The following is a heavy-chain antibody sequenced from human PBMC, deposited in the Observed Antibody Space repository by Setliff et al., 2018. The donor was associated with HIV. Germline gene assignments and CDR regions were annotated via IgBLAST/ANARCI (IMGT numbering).Heavy chain of an antibody. CDR1: SYSISSVHS. CDR3: ARDEEVVVTAIRDYYYYYMDV. CDR2: MHHSGNT. Sequence: SETLSLTCDVSSYSISSVHSWGWIRQPPGKRLEWIGTMHHSGNTHYKPSLKGRVTMSVDTSKNQFSLKLSSVTAADTAVYYCARDEEVVVTAIRDYYYYYMDVWGKGTTVTVSS. V-gene: IGHV4-38-2*02. D-gene: IGHD2-21*02. J-gene: IGHJ6*03.